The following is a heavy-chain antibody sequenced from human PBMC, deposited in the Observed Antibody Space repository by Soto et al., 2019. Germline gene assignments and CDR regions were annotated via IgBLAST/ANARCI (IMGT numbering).Heavy chain of an antibody. CDR1: GFAVSSNY. V-gene: IGHV3-66*01. D-gene: IGHD5-18*01. CDR3: ARVDTAFGMDV. CDR2: IYSGGNT. J-gene: IGHJ6*02. Sequence: GGSLRLSCAASGFAVSSNYMTWVRQAPGKGLEWVSVIYSGGNTYYADSVKGRFTISRDNSKNTLYLQMNSLRAEDTAVYYCARVDTAFGMDVWGQGTTVTVSS.